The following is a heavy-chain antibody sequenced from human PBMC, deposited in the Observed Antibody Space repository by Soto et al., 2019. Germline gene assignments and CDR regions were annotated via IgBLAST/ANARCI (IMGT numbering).Heavy chain of an antibody. CDR1: DGSFSGYS. V-gene: IGHV4-34*01. Sequence: QVQLQQWGAGLLKPSETLSLTCAVYDGSFSGYSWSWIRQPPGKGLEWIGEISDSGNTNYNPSLTSRGTMAVATLKRPFSRDLSSLSGADGAVYYWARRREGSRLLMVRGGVMTGNGMAVGGRGTTVT. CDR2: ISDSGNT. CDR3: ARRREGSRLLMVRGGVMTGNGMAV. J-gene: IGHJ6*02. D-gene: IGHD3-10*01.